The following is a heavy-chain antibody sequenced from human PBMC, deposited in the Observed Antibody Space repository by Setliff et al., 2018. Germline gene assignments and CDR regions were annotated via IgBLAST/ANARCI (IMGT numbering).Heavy chain of an antibody. Sequence: SETLSLTCAVYGGSFSGYYWSWIRQPPGKGLEWIGEINHSGSTNYNPSLKSRVTISVDTSKNQFSPKLSSVTAADTAVYYCATNPYQLLNFDYWGQGTLVTVS. J-gene: IGHJ4*02. CDR1: GGSFSGYY. CDR2: INHSGST. D-gene: IGHD2-2*01. V-gene: IGHV4-34*01. CDR3: ATNPYQLLNFDY.